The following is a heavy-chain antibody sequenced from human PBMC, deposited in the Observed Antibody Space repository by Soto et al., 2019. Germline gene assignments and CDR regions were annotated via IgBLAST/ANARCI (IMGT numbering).Heavy chain of an antibody. Sequence: EVQLVESGGGLVKPGGSLRLSCGGSGFTFSNAWMNWVRQAPGKGLEWVGRIKSKSDGGTTDYATPVKGRFTISRDDSKNMLYLQMPRLNTEDTAMYYCARSYHTYYLDYWGRGTLVTVSS. CDR1: GFTFSNAW. D-gene: IGHD3-10*01. CDR2: IKSKSDGGTT. CDR3: ARSYHTYYLDY. V-gene: IGHV3-15*07. J-gene: IGHJ4*01.